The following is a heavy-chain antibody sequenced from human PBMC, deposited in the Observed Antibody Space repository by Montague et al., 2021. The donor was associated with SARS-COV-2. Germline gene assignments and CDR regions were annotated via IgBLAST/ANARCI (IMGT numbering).Heavy chain of an antibody. D-gene: IGHD6-13*01. J-gene: IGHJ6*02. CDR3: ARGFRQLALFDYYYYGMDV. CDR1: GGSISTYY. V-gene: IGHV4-4*07. CDR2: IYTSGST. Sequence: SETLSLTCTVSGGSISTYYWSWIRQPAGKGLEWIGRIYTSGSTNYNPSLKSRVTISVDTSKNQFSLKLSSVTAADTAVYYCARGFRQLALFDYYYYGMDVWGQGTTVTVSS.